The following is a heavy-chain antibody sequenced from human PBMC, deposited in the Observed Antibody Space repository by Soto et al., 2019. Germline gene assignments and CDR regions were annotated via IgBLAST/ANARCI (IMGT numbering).Heavy chain of an antibody. D-gene: IGHD3-9*01. Sequence: QVQLVQSGAEVKKPGASVKVSCKASGYTFTSSDINWARQATGQGLEWMGWMTPNSGNTGYAQKFQGRVTMTRNTSISTAYMELSSLRSEDTAVYYCARGVELRYFDWLSYNYMDVWGKGTTVTVSS. J-gene: IGHJ6*03. CDR3: ARGVELRYFDWLSYNYMDV. CDR2: MTPNSGNT. CDR1: GYTFTSSD. V-gene: IGHV1-8*01.